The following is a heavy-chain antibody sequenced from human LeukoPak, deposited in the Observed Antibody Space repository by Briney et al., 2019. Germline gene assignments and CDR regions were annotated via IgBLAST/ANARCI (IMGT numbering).Heavy chain of an antibody. J-gene: IGHJ4*02. CDR2: ISYDGSNK. CDR3: AKAVDTAMVFDY. D-gene: IGHD5-18*01. V-gene: IGHV3-30*18. CDR1: GFTFSSYG. Sequence: GGSLRLSCAASGFTFSSYGMHWVRQAPGKGLEWVAVISYDGSNKYYADSVKGRFTISRDNSKNTLYLQMNSLRAEDTAVYYCAKAVDTAMVFDYWGQGTLVTVSS.